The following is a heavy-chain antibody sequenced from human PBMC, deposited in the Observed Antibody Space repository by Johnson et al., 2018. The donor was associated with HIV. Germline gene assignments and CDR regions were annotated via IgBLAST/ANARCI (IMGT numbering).Heavy chain of an antibody. CDR1: GFTFTDHY. D-gene: IGHD6-13*01. Sequence: VQLVESGGGLVLPGGSLRLSCAASGFTFTDHYMDWVRQAPGKGLEWVGRTRNKAHSYTTEYAASVKGRFTISRDDSKNSLYLQMNSLKSEDTAVYYCATGASSTWSLGALDIWGQGTMVTVSS. CDR3: ATGASSTWSLGALDI. V-gene: IGHV3-72*01. CDR2: TRNKAHSYTT. J-gene: IGHJ3*02.